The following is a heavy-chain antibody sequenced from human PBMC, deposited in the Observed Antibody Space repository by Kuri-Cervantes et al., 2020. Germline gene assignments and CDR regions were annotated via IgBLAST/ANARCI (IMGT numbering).Heavy chain of an antibody. Sequence: SETLSLTCAVSGYSISSGYYWGWIRQPPGKGLEWIGSIYYSGSTYYNPSLKSRVTISVDTSKNQFSLKLSSVTAADTAVYYCARNPLHPYYYDSSGYYPNWFDPWGQGTLVTVSS. J-gene: IGHJ5*02. D-gene: IGHD3-22*01. CDR3: ARNPLHPYYYDSSGYYPNWFDP. CDR1: GYSISSGYY. CDR2: IYYSGST. V-gene: IGHV4-38-2*01.